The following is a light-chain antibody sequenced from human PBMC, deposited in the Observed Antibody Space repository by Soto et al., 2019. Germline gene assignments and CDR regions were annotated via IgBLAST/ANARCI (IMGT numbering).Light chain of an antibody. V-gene: IGLV2-14*01. Sequence: QSALTQPASVSGSPGQSITISCTGTSSDVGAYNYVSWYQQHPGKAPKLMIYEVSNRPSGVSNRFSGSKSGNTASLTISGLQAEDEADYYCSSYTSSSTRVFGTGTQLTVL. CDR1: SSDVGAYNY. CDR2: EVS. CDR3: SSYTSSSTRV. J-gene: IGLJ7*01.